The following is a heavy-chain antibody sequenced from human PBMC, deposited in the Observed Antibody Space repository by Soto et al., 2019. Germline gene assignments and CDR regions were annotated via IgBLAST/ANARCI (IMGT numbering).Heavy chain of an antibody. CDR3: TTAWIRAVAGRMDY. J-gene: IGHJ4*02. CDR2: IKSKTDGGTT. V-gene: IGHV3-15*01. CDR1: GFTFSNAW. D-gene: IGHD6-19*01. Sequence: KAGGSLRLSCAASGFTFSNAWMSWVRQAPGKGLEWVGRIKSKTDGGTTSYAAPVKGRFTIARDDSKNTLYLQMNSLQTEDTAVYYCTTAWIRAVAGRMDYWGQGTLVTVSS.